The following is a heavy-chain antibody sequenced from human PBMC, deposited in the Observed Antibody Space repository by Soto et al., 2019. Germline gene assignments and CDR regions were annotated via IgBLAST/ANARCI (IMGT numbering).Heavy chain of an antibody. V-gene: IGHV4-39*01. CDR1: GGSISSSSYY. D-gene: IGHD5-12*01. Sequence: ETLSLTCTVSGGSISSSSYYWGWIRQPPGKGLEWIGSIYYSGSTYYNPSLKSRVTISVDTSKNQFSLKLSSVTAADTAVYYCARHFRRDGYNYFDYWGQGTLVTVSS. J-gene: IGHJ4*02. CDR3: ARHFRRDGYNYFDY. CDR2: IYYSGST.